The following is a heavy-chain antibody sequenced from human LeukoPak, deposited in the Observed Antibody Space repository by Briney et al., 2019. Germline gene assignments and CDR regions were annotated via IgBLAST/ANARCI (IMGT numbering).Heavy chain of an antibody. Sequence: GGSLRLSYAASGFTFSSYAMHWVRQAPGKGLEWVAVISYDGSNKYYADSVKGRFTISRDNSKNTLYLQMNSLRAEDTAVYYCARFMIPDYWGQGTLVTVSS. V-gene: IGHV3-30*04. D-gene: IGHD3-16*01. J-gene: IGHJ4*02. CDR3: ARFMIPDY. CDR1: GFTFSSYA. CDR2: ISYDGSNK.